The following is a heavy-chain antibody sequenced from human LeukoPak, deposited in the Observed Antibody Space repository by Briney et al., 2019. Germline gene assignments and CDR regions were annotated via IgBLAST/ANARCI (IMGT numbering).Heavy chain of an antibody. Sequence: PSETLSLTCAVYGGSFSGYYWSWIRQPPGKGLEWIGEINHSGSTNYNPSLKSRVTISVDTSKDQFSLKLSSGTAADTAVYYCARGYSSSWYLAKLFDYWGQGTLVTVSS. CDR2: INHSGST. CDR1: GGSFSGYY. D-gene: IGHD6-13*01. J-gene: IGHJ4*02. V-gene: IGHV4-34*01. CDR3: ARGYSSSWYLAKLFDY.